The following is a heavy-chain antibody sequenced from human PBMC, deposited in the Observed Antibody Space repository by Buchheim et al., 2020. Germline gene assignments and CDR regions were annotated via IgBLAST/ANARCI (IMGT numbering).Heavy chain of an antibody. J-gene: IGHJ6*02. CDR2: INHSGST. D-gene: IGHD2-15*01. CDR1: GGSFSGYY. CDR3: ARWRGAIVAYYYYYYGMDV. V-gene: IGHV4-34*01. Sequence: QVQLQQWGAGLLKPSETLSLTCAVYGGSFSGYYWSWIRQPPGKGLEWIGEINHSGSTNYNPSLKSRVTISVDTSKHQFSLKLSSVTAADTAVYYCARWRGAIVAYYYYYYGMDVWGQGTT.